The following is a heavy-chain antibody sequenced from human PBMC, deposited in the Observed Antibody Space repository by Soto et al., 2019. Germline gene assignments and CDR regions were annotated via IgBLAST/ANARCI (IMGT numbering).Heavy chain of an antibody. J-gene: IGHJ4*02. V-gene: IGHV5-10-1*03. D-gene: IGHD2-2*01. CDR1: GYSFTSYW. CDR3: ARLCSSTSCYDPFDDY. Sequence: EVQLVQSGAEVKKPGESLRISCKGSGYSFTSYWISWVRQMPGKGLEWMGRIDPSDSYTNYSPSFQGHVTISADKSISTAYLQWSSLKASDTAMYYCARLCSSTSCYDPFDDYWGQGTLVTVSS. CDR2: IDPSDSYT.